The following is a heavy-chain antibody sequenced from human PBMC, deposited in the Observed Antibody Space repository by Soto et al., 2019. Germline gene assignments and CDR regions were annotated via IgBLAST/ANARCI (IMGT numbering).Heavy chain of an antibody. CDR1: GVIFSSYA. CDR2: VRGNGDGT. D-gene: IGHD1-26*01. CDR3: VKHVRWEWDQDWFDS. J-gene: IGHJ5*01. V-gene: IGHV3-23*01. Sequence: EVQLLESGGKLIQPGESLRLSCAVSGVIFSSYAMSWVRQAPGKGLEWVSAVRGNGDGTHYLDSVAGRFTISRDNSKNTLYLQMNNLRVDDTAVYFCVKHVRWEWDQDWFDSWGQGTLVTVSS.